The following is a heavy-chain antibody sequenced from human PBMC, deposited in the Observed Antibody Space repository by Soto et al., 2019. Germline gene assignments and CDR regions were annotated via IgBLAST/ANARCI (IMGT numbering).Heavy chain of an antibody. CDR3: VRDGSKTLRDCFDP. V-gene: IGHV4-4*07. D-gene: IGHD4-17*01. CDR1: GGSMSKFY. Sequence: SETLSLTCSVSGGSMSKFYWSWIRETAGKGLEWMGRVYATGTSDYNPSLRSRIAMSVDISKKTFSLRLRSVTAADTGVYYCVRDGSKTLRDCFDPWGQGILVTVSS. CDR2: VYATGTS. J-gene: IGHJ5*02.